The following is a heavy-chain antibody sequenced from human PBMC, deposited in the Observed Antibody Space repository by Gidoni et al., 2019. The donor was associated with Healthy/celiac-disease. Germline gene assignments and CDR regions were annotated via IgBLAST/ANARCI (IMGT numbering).Heavy chain of an antibody. CDR2: ILPIFGTA. J-gene: IGHJ4*02. CDR1: RVTFSSYA. CDR3: ARGGPMITFGGVIVPVDY. D-gene: IGHD3-16*02. Sequence: QAPPVQSGAEAQQPGSSVTVSCQASRVTFSSYALSWVRQAPGHGLEWMGGILPIFGTANYAQEFQGRGTITADESTSTAYMELSSLRSEDTAVYYCARGGPMITFGGVIVPVDYWGQGTLVTVSS. V-gene: IGHV1-69*01.